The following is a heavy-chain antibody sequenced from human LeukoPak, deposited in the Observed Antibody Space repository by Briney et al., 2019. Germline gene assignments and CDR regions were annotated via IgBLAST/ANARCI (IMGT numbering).Heavy chain of an antibody. D-gene: IGHD5-12*01. V-gene: IGHV4-59*08. Sequence: PSETLSLTCTVSGGSISSYYWSWIRQPPGKGLEWIGYIYYSGSTNYNPSLKSRVTISVDTSKNQFSLKLSSVTAADTAVYYCARVGVATHYYYYYMDVWGKGTTVTVSS. CDR1: GGSISSYY. CDR3: ARVGVATHYYYYYMDV. J-gene: IGHJ6*03. CDR2: IYYSGST.